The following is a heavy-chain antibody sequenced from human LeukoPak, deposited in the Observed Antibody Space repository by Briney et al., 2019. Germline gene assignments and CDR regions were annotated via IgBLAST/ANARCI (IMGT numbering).Heavy chain of an antibody. CDR3: ARPVGYYYDSSGYYFDY. J-gene: IGHJ4*02. D-gene: IGHD3-22*01. CDR1: GYSFTSYW. Sequence: GESLKISCKGSGYSFTSYWIGWVRQMPGKGLEWMGIIYPGDSDTRYSPSFQGQVTISADKSISTAYLQWSSLKASDTAMYYCARPVGYYYDSSGYYFDYWGQGTLVTGSS. CDR2: IYPGDSDT. V-gene: IGHV5-51*01.